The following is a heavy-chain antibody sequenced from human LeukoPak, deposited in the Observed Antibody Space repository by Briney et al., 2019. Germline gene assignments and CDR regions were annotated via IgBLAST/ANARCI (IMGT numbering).Heavy chain of an antibody. J-gene: IGHJ4*02. V-gene: IGHV4-39*01. CDR2: IYHSGST. Sequence: PSQTLSLTCTVSGGSISSGSYYWGWIRQPPGKGLEWIGSIYHSGSTYYNPSLKSRVTISVDTSKNQSSLKLSSVTAADTAVYYCARQRKDTAMVKEAVFDYWGQGTLVTVSS. CDR1: GGSISSGSYY. D-gene: IGHD5-18*01. CDR3: ARQRKDTAMVKEAVFDY.